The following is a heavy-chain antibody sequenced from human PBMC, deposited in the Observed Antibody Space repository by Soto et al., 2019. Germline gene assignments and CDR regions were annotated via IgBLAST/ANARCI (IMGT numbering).Heavy chain of an antibody. V-gene: IGHV5-51*01. CDR3: ARPAGRGVATGHYYGMDV. D-gene: IGHD5-12*01. CDR1: GYSFTSYW. Sequence: GASLKISCKGSGYSFTSYWIGWVRQMPGKGLEWMGIIYPGDSDTRYSPSFQGQVTISADKSISTAYLQWSSLKASDTAMYYCARPAGRGVATGHYYGMDVWGQGTTVTV. J-gene: IGHJ6*02. CDR2: IYPGDSDT.